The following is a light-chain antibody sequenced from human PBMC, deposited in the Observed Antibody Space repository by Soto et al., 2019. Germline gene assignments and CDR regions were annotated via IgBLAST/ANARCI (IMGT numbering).Light chain of an antibody. J-gene: IGLJ2*01. V-gene: IGLV2-14*01. Sequence: QSALTQPASVSGSPGESITISCTGTSSDVGGYKFVSWYQQHPGKAPKLMIYEVSNRPSGVSNRFSGSKSGNTASLTISGLHAEDEDDYYSSSYTSSSTLVFGGGTKGTVL. CDR3: SSYTSSSTLV. CDR2: EVS. CDR1: SSDVGGYKF.